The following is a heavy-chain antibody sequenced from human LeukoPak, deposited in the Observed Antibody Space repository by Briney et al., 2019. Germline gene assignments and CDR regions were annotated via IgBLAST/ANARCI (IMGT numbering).Heavy chain of an antibody. Sequence: SETLSLTCSVSGGSISGTSYCWGWIRQPSGKGPEWIGSHYHTGRIYHNPSLNSRVAISVDTSKNQFSLKLSSVTDADTAVYYCARDGSDNWGLFDNWGRGTLVTVSS. D-gene: IGHD1-1*01. CDR2: HYHTGRI. V-gene: IGHV4-39*07. CDR1: GGSISGTSYC. J-gene: IGHJ4*02. CDR3: ARDGSDNWGLFDN.